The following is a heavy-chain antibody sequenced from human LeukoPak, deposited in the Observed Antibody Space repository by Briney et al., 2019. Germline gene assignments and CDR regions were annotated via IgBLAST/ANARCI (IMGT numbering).Heavy chain of an antibody. CDR1: GGSFSGYY. CDR3: ARHGRRYFDTNYFDY. D-gene: IGHD3-9*01. J-gene: IGHJ4*02. Sequence: SETLSLTCAVYGGSFSGYYWSWIRQPPGKGLEWIGEINHSGSTNYNPSLKSRVTISVDTSKNQFSLKLSSVTAADTAVYYCARHGRRYFDTNYFDYWGQGTLVTVSS. V-gene: IGHV4-34*01. CDR2: INHSGST.